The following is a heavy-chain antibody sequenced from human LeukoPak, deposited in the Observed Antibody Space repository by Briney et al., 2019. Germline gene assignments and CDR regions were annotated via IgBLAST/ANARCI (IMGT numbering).Heavy chain of an antibody. D-gene: IGHD6-13*01. CDR3: ASPIAAAGYYYMDV. CDR1: GGTFSSYT. J-gene: IGHJ6*03. Sequence: SVKVSCKASGGTFSSYTISWVRQAPGQGLEWMGRIIPILGIANYAQKFQGRVTITADKSTSTAYMELSSLRAEDTAVYYCASPIAAAGYYYMDVWGKGTTVTVSS. CDR2: IIPILGIA. V-gene: IGHV1-69*02.